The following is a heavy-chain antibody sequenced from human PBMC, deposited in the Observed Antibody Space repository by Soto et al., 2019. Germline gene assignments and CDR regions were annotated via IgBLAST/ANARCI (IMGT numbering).Heavy chain of an antibody. CDR3: GRMRGLEEMATIDFDY. Sequence: QVQLVQSGAEVKKPGSSVKVSCKASGGTFSSYAISWVRQAPGQGLEWMGGIIPIFGTANYAQKCQGSVTVTADKSTSTAYMELSSLRSEETAWYYGGRMRGLEEMATIDFDYWGQGTLVTVSS. V-gene: IGHV1-69*06. J-gene: IGHJ4*02. CDR1: GGTFSSYA. CDR2: IIPIFGTA. D-gene: IGHD3-16*01.